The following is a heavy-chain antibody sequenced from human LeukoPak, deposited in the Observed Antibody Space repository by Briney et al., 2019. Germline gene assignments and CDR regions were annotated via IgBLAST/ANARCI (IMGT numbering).Heavy chain of an antibody. V-gene: IGHV3-23*01. CDR3: ATTPLEWLFYYFDY. CDR1: GFTFSSYW. D-gene: IGHD3-3*01. J-gene: IGHJ4*02. Sequence: GGSLRLSCAASGFTFSSYWMSWVRQAPGKGMEWVSAISGSGGSTYYADSVKGRFTISRDNSKNTLYLQMNSLRAEDTAVYYCATTPLEWLFYYFDYWGQGTLVTVSS. CDR2: ISGSGGST.